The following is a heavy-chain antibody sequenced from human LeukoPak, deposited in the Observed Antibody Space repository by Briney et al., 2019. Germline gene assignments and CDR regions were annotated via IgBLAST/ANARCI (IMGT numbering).Heavy chain of an antibody. CDR1: GFTFSNYA. CDR2: ISSSGGST. J-gene: IGHJ6*02. CDR3: AKDNCSSTSCYPSGYYYYYYYGMDV. V-gene: IGHV3-23*01. Sequence: GGSLRLSCAASGFTFSNYAMSWVRQAPGKGLEWVSAISSSGGSTYYADSVKGRFTISRDNSKNTLYLQMNSLRAEDTAVYYCAKDNCSSTSCYPSGYYYYYYYGMDVWGQGTTVTVSS. D-gene: IGHD2-2*01.